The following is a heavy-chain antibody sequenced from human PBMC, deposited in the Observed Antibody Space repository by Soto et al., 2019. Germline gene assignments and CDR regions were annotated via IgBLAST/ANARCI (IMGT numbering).Heavy chain of an antibody. J-gene: IGHJ4*02. CDR2: ISSDGNHQ. Sequence: HPGGSLRLSCATSGFMFNDYAMYWVRQAPGQGLEWVAMISSDGNHQFYVDNVRGRFTVSRDNSKNTLNLQMNSLRPEDTAVYYCSRGTYYPQSSGLHADYWGPGTVVTVS. D-gene: IGHD3-22*01. CDR3: SRGTYYPQSSGLHADY. V-gene: IGHV3-30*03. CDR1: GFMFNDYA.